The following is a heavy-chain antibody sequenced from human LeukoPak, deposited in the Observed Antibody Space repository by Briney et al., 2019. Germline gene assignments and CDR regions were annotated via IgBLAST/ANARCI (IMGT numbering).Heavy chain of an antibody. CDR3: ARGRSYGFDFDS. CDR2: KYYSGST. Sequence: SETLCLTCDVSGVSINTCCYYWTWIRQPPGKGLEWIGYKYYSGSTRYNSSLRRRLTISLDSSKNQFSLRLTSVTAADTAVYYCARGRSYGFDFDSWGPGTLVIVSS. V-gene: IGHV4-61*01. D-gene: IGHD5-18*01. J-gene: IGHJ4*02. CDR1: GVSINTCCYY.